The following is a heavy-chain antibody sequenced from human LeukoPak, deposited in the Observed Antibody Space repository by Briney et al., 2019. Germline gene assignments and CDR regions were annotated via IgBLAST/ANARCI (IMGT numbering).Heavy chain of an antibody. J-gene: IGHJ4*02. D-gene: IGHD3-22*01. CDR2: ITTSSSYI. CDR1: GFTFSTYY. Sequence: GGSLRLSCAASGFTFSTYYMNWVRQAPGKGLEWVSSITTSSSYIYYADSVKGRFTISRDNAKNSLYLQMNSLRAEDTAVYYCAKAIGYYDSSGYGDWGQGTLVTVSS. CDR3: AKAIGYYDSSGYGD. V-gene: IGHV3-21*01.